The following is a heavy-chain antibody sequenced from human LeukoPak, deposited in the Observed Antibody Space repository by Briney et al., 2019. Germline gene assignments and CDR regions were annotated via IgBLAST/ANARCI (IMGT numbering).Heavy chain of an antibody. D-gene: IGHD6-13*01. Sequence: PWRSLRLSCAASGFTFSSYSMNWVRQAPGKGLEWVSSISSSSSYIYYADSVKGRFTISRDNAKNSLYLQMNSLRAEDTAVYYCARDGGGYSSSWYLSYYYYMDVWGKGTTVTVSS. CDR1: GFTFSSYS. J-gene: IGHJ6*03. CDR2: ISSSSSYI. V-gene: IGHV3-21*01. CDR3: ARDGGGYSSSWYLSYYYYMDV.